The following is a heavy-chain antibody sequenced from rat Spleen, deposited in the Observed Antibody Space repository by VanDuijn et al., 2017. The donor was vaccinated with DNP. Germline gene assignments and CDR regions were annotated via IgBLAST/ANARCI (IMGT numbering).Heavy chain of an antibody. CDR1: GITFSDHN. D-gene: IGHD1-11*01. CDR2: LSFDGSST. CDR3: VRQELRRLYWFAY. J-gene: IGHJ3*01. Sequence: EVQLVESGGGLVQPGRSLKLSCAVSGITFSDHNMAWVRQTPTKGLEWVAALSFDGSSTYYRDSVKGRFTISRDNAKRTVYLQMDSLRSADTATYYCVRQELRRLYWFAYWGQGTLVTVSS. V-gene: IGHV5-29*01.